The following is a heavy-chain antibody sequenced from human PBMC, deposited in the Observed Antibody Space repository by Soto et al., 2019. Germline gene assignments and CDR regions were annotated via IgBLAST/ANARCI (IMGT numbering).Heavy chain of an antibody. CDR3: ATADCSSTSCYVAYYYYYMDV. V-gene: IGHV1-24*01. Sequence: VASVKVSCKVSGFTLTELSMYWVRQAPGKRLEWVGGFDPEDGETIYAQKFQGRVTMTEDTSTDTAYMELSSLRSEDTAVYYCATADCSSTSCYVAYYYYYMDVWGKGTTVTVSS. CDR2: FDPEDGET. CDR1: GFTLTELS. D-gene: IGHD2-2*01. J-gene: IGHJ6*03.